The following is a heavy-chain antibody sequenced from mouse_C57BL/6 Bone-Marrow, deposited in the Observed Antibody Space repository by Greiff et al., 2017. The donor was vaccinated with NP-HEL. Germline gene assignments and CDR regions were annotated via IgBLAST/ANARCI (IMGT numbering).Heavy chain of an antibody. V-gene: IGHV1-81*01. J-gene: IGHJ2*01. CDR1: GYTFTSYG. CDR3: ARRYYYGFDY. Sequence: VKLVESGAELARPGASVKLSCKASGYTFTSYGISWVKQRTGQGLEWIGEIYPRSGNTYYNEKFKGKATLTADKSSSTAYMELRSLTSEDSAVYFCARRYYYGFDYWGQGTTLTVSS. CDR2: IYPRSGNT. D-gene: IGHD1-1*01.